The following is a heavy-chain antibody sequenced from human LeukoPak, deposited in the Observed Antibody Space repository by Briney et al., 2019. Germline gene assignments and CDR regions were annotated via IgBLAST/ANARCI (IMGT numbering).Heavy chain of an antibody. CDR2: ISAYNGNT. D-gene: IGHD3-22*01. CDR3: ARAHIRYDSSGYYLWDY. CDR1: GYTFTSYG. Sequence: ASVKVSCKASGYTFTSYGISWVRQAPGQGLEWMGWISAYNGNTNYAQKLQGIVTMTTDTSTSTTYMELRSLRSDDQAVYYCARAHIRYDSSGYYLWDYWGQGTLVTVSS. V-gene: IGHV1-18*01. J-gene: IGHJ4*02.